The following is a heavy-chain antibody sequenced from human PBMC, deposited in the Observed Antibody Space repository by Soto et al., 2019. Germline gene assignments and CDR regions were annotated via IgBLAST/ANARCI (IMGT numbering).Heavy chain of an antibody. D-gene: IGHD4-17*01. CDR1: GFSLSTNGLG. J-gene: IGHJ4*02. Sequence: QITLKESGPTLVKPTQTLTLTCTFSGFSLSTNGLGVGWIRQPPGKALEWLALIYWDDDKRYSPSLNSRLTITKDTSKNQEVLTMTNMDPVDTATYYCAHSARVTTMTKYYFDYWGQGTLVTVSS. CDR3: AHSARVTTMTKYYFDY. V-gene: IGHV2-5*02. CDR2: IYWDDDK.